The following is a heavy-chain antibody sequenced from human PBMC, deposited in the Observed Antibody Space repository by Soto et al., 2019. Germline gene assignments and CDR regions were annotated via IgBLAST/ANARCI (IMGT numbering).Heavy chain of an antibody. V-gene: IGHV4-4*02. J-gene: IGHJ5*02. CDR2: IYHSGTT. D-gene: IGHD2-21*02. CDR1: GGSISRDYW. Sequence: QVQLQESGPGLVKPSGTPSLTCAVSGGSISRDYWWTWFRQTPGKGLEWIGEIYHSGTTNYNTSLISRVTIAVDKAKSQFSLRLDSVPAEDTAVYYCARSDCYGVCRGKRLDPWGQGILVTVSS. CDR3: ARSDCYGVCRGKRLDP.